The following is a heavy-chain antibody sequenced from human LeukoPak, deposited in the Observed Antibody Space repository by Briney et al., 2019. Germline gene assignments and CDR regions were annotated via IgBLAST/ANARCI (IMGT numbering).Heavy chain of an antibody. Sequence: PGESLTLSCAASGFTLSDYWVHWVRQAPGKGLVWVSRINTNGGRTDYADSVKGRFTISRDNAKNTVSLQMNSLRAEDTAVYYCAKCGASLLWFGELNYYFDYWGQGTLVTVSS. CDR2: INTNGGRT. CDR1: GFTLSDYW. CDR3: AKCGASLLWFGELNYYFDY. D-gene: IGHD3-10*01. J-gene: IGHJ4*02. V-gene: IGHV3-74*01.